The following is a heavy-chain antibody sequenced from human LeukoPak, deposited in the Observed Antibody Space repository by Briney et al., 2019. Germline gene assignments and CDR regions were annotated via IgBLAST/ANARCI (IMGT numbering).Heavy chain of an antibody. CDR3: LLRSLYCSGGSGMAS. CDR2: ISYDGSNK. D-gene: IGHD2-15*01. Sequence: PGGSLRLSCAASGFTFSSYAMHWVRQAPGKGLEWVAVISYDGSNKYYADSVKGRFTISRDNSKNTRYLQMNSLRAEDTVVYSCLLRSLYCSGGSGMASWAKGTRATV. J-gene: IGHJ4*02. V-gene: IGHV3-30*04. CDR1: GFTFSSYA.